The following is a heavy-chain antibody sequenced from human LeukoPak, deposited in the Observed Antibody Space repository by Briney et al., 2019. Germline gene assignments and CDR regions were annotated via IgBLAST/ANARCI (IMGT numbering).Heavy chain of an antibody. J-gene: IGHJ6*03. D-gene: IGHD5-18*01. CDR2: IYYSGST. CDR1: GGSIGTYY. Sequence: SETLSLTCSVSGGSIGTYYWSWIRQPPGKGLEWIGYIYYSGSTNYNPSLKSRVTISVDTSKNQFSLKLSSVTAADTAVYYCARSGYSYGTAIYYYYMDVWGKGTTVTVSS. CDR3: ARSGYSYGTAIYYYYMDV. V-gene: IGHV4-59*01.